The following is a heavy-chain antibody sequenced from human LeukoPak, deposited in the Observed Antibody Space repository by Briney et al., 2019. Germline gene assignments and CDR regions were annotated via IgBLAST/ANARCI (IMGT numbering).Heavy chain of an antibody. V-gene: IGHV1-3*01. CDR2: INAGNGNT. CDR3: ARHLLYRGAHYFDY. Sequence: ASVKVSCKASGYTFINYAIHWVRQAPGQRLEWMGWINAGNGNTEYSQKFQGRVTITRDTSASTAYMELRSLRSDDTAVYYCARHLLYRGAHYFDYWGQGTLVTVSS. J-gene: IGHJ4*02. CDR1: GYTFINYA. D-gene: IGHD2-8*01.